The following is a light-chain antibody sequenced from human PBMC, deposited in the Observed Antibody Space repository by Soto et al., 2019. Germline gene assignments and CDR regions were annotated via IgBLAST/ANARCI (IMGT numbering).Light chain of an antibody. J-gene: IGKJ4*01. V-gene: IGKV3-15*01. Sequence: EILITQSPSTLSSSPLERSTLSCRASQSVGSNLAWYQQTPGQAPKLLIYGASTRATGIPARFSGSESGADFTLTISSLQSGDFAVYYCQQYKSWARTFGEGTKVDIK. CDR3: QQYKSWART. CDR1: QSVGSN. CDR2: GAS.